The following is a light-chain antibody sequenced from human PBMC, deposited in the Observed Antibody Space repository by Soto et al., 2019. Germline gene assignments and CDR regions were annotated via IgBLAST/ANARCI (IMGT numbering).Light chain of an antibody. J-gene: IGKJ3*01. Sequence: EIVLTQSPGTLSLSPGERATLSCRASQSIAATYLAWYQQKPVQAPRLLFYGASSRATGIPDRFSGSGSGTDFTLTISGLEPEDFAVYYCQQYSSSPPITFGPGTKVDIK. CDR2: GAS. V-gene: IGKV3-20*01. CDR1: QSIAATY. CDR3: QQYSSSPPIT.